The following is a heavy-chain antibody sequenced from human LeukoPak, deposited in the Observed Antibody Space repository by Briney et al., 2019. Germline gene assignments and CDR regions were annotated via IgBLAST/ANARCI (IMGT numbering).Heavy chain of an antibody. J-gene: IGHJ3*02. V-gene: IGHV3-48*02. CDR2: ISSSSTI. D-gene: IGHD3-22*01. CDR1: GFTFSSYS. CDR3: ARDRYYYDSSGYRAFDI. Sequence: GGSLRLSCAASGFTFSSYSMTWVRQAPGKGLEWVSYISSSSTIYYADSVKGRFTISRDNAKNSLYLQMNSLRDEDTAVYYCARDRYYYDSSGYRAFDIWGQGTMVTVSS.